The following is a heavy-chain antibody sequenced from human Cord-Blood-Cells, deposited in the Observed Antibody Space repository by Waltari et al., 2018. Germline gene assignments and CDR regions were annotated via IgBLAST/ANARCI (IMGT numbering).Heavy chain of an antibody. CDR3: ARDLGYYGSGSYWYFDL. J-gene: IGHJ2*01. V-gene: IGHV1-69*01. D-gene: IGHD3-10*01. Sequence: QVQLVQSGAEVKKPWSSVKVSCKASVATFSSYAISCVRQAPGQGLEWMGGIIPNCGTANYAQKCQGRVTITADESTSTAYMELSSLRSEDTAVYYCARDLGYYGSGSYWYFDLWGRGTLVTVSS. CDR2: IIPNCGTA. CDR1: VATFSSYA.